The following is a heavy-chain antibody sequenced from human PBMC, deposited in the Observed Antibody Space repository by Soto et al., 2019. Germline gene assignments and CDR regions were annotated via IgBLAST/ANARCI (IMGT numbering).Heavy chain of an antibody. CDR3: ARERCSGGSCYSDAFDI. V-gene: IGHV3-30-3*01. CDR2: ISYDGSNK. Sequence: PGGSLRLSCAASGFTFSDYYMHWVRQAPGKGLEWVAVISYDGSNKYYADSVKGRFTISRDNSKNTLYLQMNGLRAEDTAVYYCARERCSGGSCYSDAFDIWGQGTMVTVSS. CDR1: GFTFSDYY. J-gene: IGHJ3*02. D-gene: IGHD2-15*01.